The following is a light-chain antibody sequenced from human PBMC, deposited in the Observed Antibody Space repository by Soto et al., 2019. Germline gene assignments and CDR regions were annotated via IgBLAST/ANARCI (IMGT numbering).Light chain of an antibody. J-gene: IGKJ2*01. V-gene: IGKV3-15*01. CDR3: QQYDNWPPVT. CDR1: QSVSSN. CDR2: DTS. Sequence: EIVMTQCPATLSVSPGERATLSCRASQSVSSNLAWYQQTPGQAPRLLIYDTSTRATGIPARFSGSGSGTEFTLTISSLQSEDFAIYYCQQYDNWPPVTFGQGTKVDIK.